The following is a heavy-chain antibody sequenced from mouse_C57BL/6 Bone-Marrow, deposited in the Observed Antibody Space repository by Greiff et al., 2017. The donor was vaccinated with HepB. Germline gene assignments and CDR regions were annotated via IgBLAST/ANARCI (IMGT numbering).Heavy chain of an antibody. Sequence: QVQLQQSGPELVKPGASVKISCKASGYAFSSSWMNWVKQRPGKGLEWIGRIYPGDGDTNYNGKFKGKATLTADKSSSTAYMQLSSLTSEDSAVYFCARRAPQDYWGQGTTLTVSS. CDR3: ARRAPQDY. V-gene: IGHV1-82*01. J-gene: IGHJ2*01. CDR1: GYAFSSSW. D-gene: IGHD3-3*01. CDR2: IYPGDGDT.